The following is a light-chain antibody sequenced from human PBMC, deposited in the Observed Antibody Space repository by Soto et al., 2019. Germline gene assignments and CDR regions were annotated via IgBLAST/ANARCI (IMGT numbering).Light chain of an antibody. CDR3: QVWDSSGDHPV. CDR2: DDS. V-gene: IGLV3-21*02. CDR1: NIGSKS. Sequence: SYELTQTPSVSVAPGQTARITCGGNNIGSKSVHWYQQKPGQAPLLVVYDDSDRPPGIPERFSGSNSGDTATLTITRVEAGDEADYCCQVWDSSGDHPVFGGGTKVTVL. J-gene: IGLJ3*02.